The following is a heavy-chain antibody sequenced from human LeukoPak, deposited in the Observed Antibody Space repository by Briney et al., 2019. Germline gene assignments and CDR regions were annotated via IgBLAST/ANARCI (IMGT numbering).Heavy chain of an antibody. Sequence: GGSLRLSCAASGFTFGSFTMSWVRQAPGRRLEWVSAMRGIDTNTYYADSVRGRFTISRDNSNNTLFLQMHGLRAEDTAVYYCAKAGFYYGSGNMSPLGIGYFTMDVWGQGTTVTVSS. D-gene: IGHD3-10*01. J-gene: IGHJ6*02. V-gene: IGHV3-23*01. CDR3: AKAGFYYGSGNMSPLGIGYFTMDV. CDR2: MRGIDTNT. CDR1: GFTFGSFT.